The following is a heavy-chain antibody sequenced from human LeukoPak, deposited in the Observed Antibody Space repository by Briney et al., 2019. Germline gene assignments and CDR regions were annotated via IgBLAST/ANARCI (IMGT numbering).Heavy chain of an antibody. D-gene: IGHD5-24*01. J-gene: IGHJ4*02. CDR1: GFTFSSYS. CDR3: ARWVGRDGYNYYFDY. Sequence: GGSLRLSCAASGFTFSSYSMSWVRQAPGKGLEWVSGINWNGGSTGYADSVKGRFTISRDNAKNSLYLQMNSLRAEDTALYYCARWVGRDGYNYYFDYWGQGTLVTVSS. CDR2: INWNGGST. V-gene: IGHV3-20*04.